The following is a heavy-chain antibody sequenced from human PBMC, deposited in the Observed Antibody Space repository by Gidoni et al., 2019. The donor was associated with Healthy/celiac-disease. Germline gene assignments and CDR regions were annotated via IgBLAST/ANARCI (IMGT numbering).Heavy chain of an antibody. CDR3: ARVGVSGSYFRY. J-gene: IGHJ4*02. CDR1: GYSISSGYY. Sequence: QVQLQESGPGLVKPSETLSLTCAVSGYSISSGYYWGWIRQPPGKGLEWIGSIYHSGSTYYNPSLKSRVTISVDTSKNQFSLKLSSVTAADTAVYYCARVGVSGSYFRYWGQGTLVTVSS. CDR2: IYHSGST. V-gene: IGHV4-38-2*01. D-gene: IGHD3-10*01.